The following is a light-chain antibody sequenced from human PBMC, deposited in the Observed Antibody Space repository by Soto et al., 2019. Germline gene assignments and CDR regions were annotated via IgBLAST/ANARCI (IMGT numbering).Light chain of an antibody. V-gene: IGLV2-8*01. CDR2: EVS. CDR3: SSYARSNPYV. J-gene: IGLJ1*01. Sequence: QSALTQPPSASGSPGQSVTISCTGTSSDVGGYNYVSWYQQHPGKAPKLMIYEVSKRPSGVPDRFSGSKSGNTASLTVSGLQAEDEADYYCSSYARSNPYVFGTGPRVTVL. CDR1: SSDVGGYNY.